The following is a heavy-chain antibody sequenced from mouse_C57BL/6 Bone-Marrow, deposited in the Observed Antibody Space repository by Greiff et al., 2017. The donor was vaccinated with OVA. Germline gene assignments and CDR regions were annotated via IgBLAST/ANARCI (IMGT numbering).Heavy chain of an antibody. CDR1: GYTFTSYW. Sequence: QVQLQQPGAELVMPGASVKLSCKASGYTFTSYWMHWVKQRPGQGLEWIGEIDPSDSYTNYNQKFKGKSTLTVDKSSSTAYMQLSSLTSEDSAVYYCARRAGLRRDYWGQGTTLTVSS. D-gene: IGHD2-4*01. CDR3: ARRAGLRRDY. V-gene: IGHV1-69*01. J-gene: IGHJ2*01. CDR2: IDPSDSYT.